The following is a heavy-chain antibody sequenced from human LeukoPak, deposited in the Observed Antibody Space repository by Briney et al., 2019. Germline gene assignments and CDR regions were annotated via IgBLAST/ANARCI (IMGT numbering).Heavy chain of an antibody. CDR1: GFTFSSYC. Sequence: GGSLRLSCAASGFTFSSYCMHWVRQAPGKGLEWVSRINSDGSSTSYADSVKGRFTISRDNAKNTLYLQMNSLRAEDTAVYYCAREHRVGATLDYWGQGTLVTVSS. J-gene: IGHJ4*02. D-gene: IGHD1-26*01. CDR2: INSDGSST. V-gene: IGHV3-74*01. CDR3: AREHRVGATLDY.